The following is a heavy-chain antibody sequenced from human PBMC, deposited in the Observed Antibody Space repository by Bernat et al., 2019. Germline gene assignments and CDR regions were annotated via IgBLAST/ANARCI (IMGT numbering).Heavy chain of an antibody. Sequence: QVQLVESGGGVVQPGRSLRLSCAATGFTFSSYSMHWVRQAPGKGLEWVAGISYDGSNKYYADSVKGRFTISRDNSKNTLYLQMNSLRAEDTAVYYCARDSGAVAGSTGGYFDYWGQGTLVTVSS. CDR2: ISYDGSNK. CDR3: ARDSGAVAGSTGGYFDY. J-gene: IGHJ4*02. D-gene: IGHD6-19*01. V-gene: IGHV3-30-3*01. CDR1: GFTFSSYS.